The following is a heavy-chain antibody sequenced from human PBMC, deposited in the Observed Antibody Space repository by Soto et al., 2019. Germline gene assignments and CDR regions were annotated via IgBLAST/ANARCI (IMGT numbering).Heavy chain of an antibody. D-gene: IGHD4-17*01. V-gene: IGHV3-49*03. J-gene: IGHJ6*02. Sequence: GGSLRLSCTASGFTFGDYAMSWFRQAPGKGLEWVGFIRSKAYGGTTEYAASVKGRFTISRDDSKSIAYLQMNSLKTEDTAVYYCTRGGDDYYYYYGMDVWGQGTTVTVSS. CDR2: IRSKAYGGTT. CDR3: TRGGDDYYYYYGMDV. CDR1: GFTFGDYA.